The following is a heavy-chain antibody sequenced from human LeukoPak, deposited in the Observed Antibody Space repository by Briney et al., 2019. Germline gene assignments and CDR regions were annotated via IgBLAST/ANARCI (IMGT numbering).Heavy chain of an antibody. CDR1: GFTFSNAW. J-gene: IGHJ4*02. CDR2: IKSKTDGGTT. D-gene: IGHD3-22*01. Sequence: GGSLRLSCAASGFTFSNAWMSWDRQAPGKGLEWVGRIKSKTDGGTTDYAAPVKGRFTISRDDSKNTLYLQMNSLKTEDTAVYYCTARGDTYYYDSSGYHESYFDYWGQGTLVTVSS. V-gene: IGHV3-15*01. CDR3: TARGDTYYYDSSGYHESYFDY.